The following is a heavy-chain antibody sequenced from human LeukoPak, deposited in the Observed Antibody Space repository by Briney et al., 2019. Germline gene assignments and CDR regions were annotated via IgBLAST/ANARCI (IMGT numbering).Heavy chain of an antibody. J-gene: IGHJ2*01. CDR2: THPGDSDT. CDR1: GSNFNNYW. V-gene: IGHV5-51*01. Sequence: GEFLKISCKGSGSNFNNYWIAWVRQMPGKGLEWMGITHPGDSDTRYSPSFQGQITISADKSTSTAYLQWSSLKASDTGMYYCARQPDWYFDLWGRGTLVTVSS. CDR3: ARQPDWYFDL.